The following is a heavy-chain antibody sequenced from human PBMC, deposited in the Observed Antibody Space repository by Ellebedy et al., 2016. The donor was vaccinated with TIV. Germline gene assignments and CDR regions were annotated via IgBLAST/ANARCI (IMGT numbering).Heavy chain of an antibody. J-gene: IGHJ4*02. D-gene: IGHD6-13*01. V-gene: IGHV1-46*01. Sequence: AASVKVSCKASGYTFTSYYMHWVRQAPGQGPEWMGIINASGGSTSYAQKFEDRVTMTRDTSTNTVFMDLSSLRSEDTGVYYCARLSSSSWYGPIDCWGQGTLVTVSS. CDR3: ARLSSSSWYGPIDC. CDR1: GYTFTSYY. CDR2: INASGGST.